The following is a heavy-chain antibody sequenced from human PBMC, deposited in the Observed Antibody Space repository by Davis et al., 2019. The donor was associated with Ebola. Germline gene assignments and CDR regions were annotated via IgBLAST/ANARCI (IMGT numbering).Heavy chain of an antibody. Sequence: ASVKVSCKASGYTFTDYNIHWMRQAPGQGLEWMGWIRVSSGDTNYAQKFQGRVTMTTDTSTSTAYMELRSLSSDDTAVYYCARGHNYAHEYWGQGTLVTVSS. V-gene: IGHV1-18*04. D-gene: IGHD4-11*01. J-gene: IGHJ4*02. CDR2: IRVSSGDT. CDR3: ARGHNYAHEY. CDR1: GYTFTDYN.